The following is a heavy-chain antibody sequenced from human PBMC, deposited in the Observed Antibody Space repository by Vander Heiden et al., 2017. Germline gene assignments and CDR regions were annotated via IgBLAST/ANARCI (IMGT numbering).Heavy chain of an antibody. CDR2: IIPIFGTA. J-gene: IGHJ4*02. CDR1: GGTFSSSA. Sequence: QVQLVQSGAEVKKPGSSVKVSCKASGGTFSSSAISGGRQAPGQGLEWMGGIIPIFGTANYAQKFQGRVTITAGESTSTAYMELSSLRSEDTAVYYCARVGVDTAMVRLGDYFDYWGQGTLVTVSS. V-gene: IGHV1-69*01. CDR3: ARVGVDTAMVRLGDYFDY. D-gene: IGHD5-18*01.